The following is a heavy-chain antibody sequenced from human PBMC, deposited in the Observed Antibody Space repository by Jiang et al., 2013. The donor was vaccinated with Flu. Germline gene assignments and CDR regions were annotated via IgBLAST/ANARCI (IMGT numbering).Heavy chain of an antibody. CDR2: IKSDGSDK. CDR3: AEGMGTLEY. J-gene: IGHJ4*02. Sequence: RQAPGKGLEWVANIKSDGSDKFYVDSVKGRFTISRDNAKNSLYLQMNSLRAEDTAVYYCAEGMGTLEYWGQGTLVTVSS. V-gene: IGHV3-7*03. D-gene: IGHD7-27*01.